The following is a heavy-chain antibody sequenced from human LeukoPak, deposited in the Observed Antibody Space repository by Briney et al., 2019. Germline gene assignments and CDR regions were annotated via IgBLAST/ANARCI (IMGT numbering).Heavy chain of an antibody. CDR2: ISYDGSNK. CDR3: ARGYVWGSYRYLDY. V-gene: IGHV3-30-3*01. CDR1: GFTFSSYA. Sequence: GGSLRLSCAASGFTFSSYAMHWVRQAPGKGLEWVAVISYDGSNKYYADSVKGQFTISRDNSKNTLYLQMNSLRAEDTAVYYCARGYVWGSYRYLDYWGQGTLVTVSS. D-gene: IGHD3-16*02. J-gene: IGHJ4*02.